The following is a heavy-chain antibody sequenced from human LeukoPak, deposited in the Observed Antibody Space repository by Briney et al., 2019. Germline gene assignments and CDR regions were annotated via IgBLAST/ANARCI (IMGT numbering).Heavy chain of an antibody. V-gene: IGHV3-23*01. Sequence: GGSLRLSCAASGFTFSSYAMSWVRQAPGKGLEWVSAISGSGGSTYYADSVKGRFTISRDNAKNSLYLQMNSLRAEDTAVYYCARWLRGIAEEDGMDVWGQGTTVTVSS. J-gene: IGHJ6*02. CDR3: ARWLRGIAEEDGMDV. D-gene: IGHD6-13*01. CDR2: ISGSGGST. CDR1: GFTFSSYA.